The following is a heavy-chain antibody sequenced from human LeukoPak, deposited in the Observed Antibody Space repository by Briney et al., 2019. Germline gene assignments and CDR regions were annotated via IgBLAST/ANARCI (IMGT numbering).Heavy chain of an antibody. CDR2: VNPSGGAT. D-gene: IGHD6-19*01. CDR1: GYDFTDYY. CDR3: VTYTSAIQYFLY. J-gene: IGHJ4*02. Sequence: GASVKVSCEASGYDFTDYYVHWVRQAPGQGPEWMGWVNPSGGATKYAQKFQDRVTLTRDTSISTAYLELSGLRSDDTAVYYCVTYTSAIQYFLYWGLGTLGTVSS. V-gene: IGHV1-2*02.